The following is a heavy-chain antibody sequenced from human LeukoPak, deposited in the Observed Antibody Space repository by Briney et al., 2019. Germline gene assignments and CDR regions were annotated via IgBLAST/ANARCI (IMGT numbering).Heavy chain of an antibody. CDR1: GFTFSSYW. CDR3: ARDIRSAYYDFWSGYSY. J-gene: IGHJ4*02. D-gene: IGHD3-3*01. Sequence: GGSLRLSCAASGFTFSSYWMSWVRQAPGKGLEWVANIKQDGSEKYYVDSVKGRFTISRDNAKNSLYLQMNSLRAEDTAVYYCARDIRSAYYDFWSGYSYWGQGTLVTVSS. V-gene: IGHV3-7*01. CDR2: IKQDGSEK.